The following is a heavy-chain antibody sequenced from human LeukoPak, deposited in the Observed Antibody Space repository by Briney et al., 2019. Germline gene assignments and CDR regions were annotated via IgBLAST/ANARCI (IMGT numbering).Heavy chain of an antibody. Sequence: GGSLRLSCAASGFTFSSYWMSWVRQAPGKGLEWVANIKQDGSEKYSVDSVKGRFTISRDNAKNSLYLQMNSLRAEDTAVYYCARDRRAPYYGFRSGYIDHYYMDVWGKGTTVTVSS. D-gene: IGHD3-3*01. V-gene: IGHV3-7*01. CDR2: IKQDGSEK. CDR3: ARDRRAPYYGFRSGYIDHYYMDV. CDR1: GFTFSSYW. J-gene: IGHJ6*03.